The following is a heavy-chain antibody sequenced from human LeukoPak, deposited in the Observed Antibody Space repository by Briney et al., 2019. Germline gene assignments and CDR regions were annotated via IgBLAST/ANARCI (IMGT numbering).Heavy chain of an antibody. CDR3: AKDFLEWLYF. CDR2: ISYDGSNK. D-gene: IGHD3-3*01. V-gene: IGHV3-30*18. CDR1: GFTFSSYG. Sequence: GRSLRLSCAASGFTFSSYGMHWVRQAPGKGLEWVAVISYDGSNKYYADSVKGRFTISRDNSKNTLYLQMNSLGAEDTAVYYCAKDFLEWLYFWGQGTLVTVSS. J-gene: IGHJ4*02.